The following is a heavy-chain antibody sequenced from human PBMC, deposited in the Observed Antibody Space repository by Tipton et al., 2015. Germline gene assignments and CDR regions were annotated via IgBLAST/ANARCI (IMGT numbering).Heavy chain of an antibody. J-gene: IGHJ5*02. CDR1: GFTFSFYA. CDR2: IYSSGTT. CDR3: ARDVGWGYDVVTGSYVGGLDP. Sequence: SLRLSCAASGFTFSFYAMNWVRQAPGRGLEWVSVIYSSGTTSYADSVRGRFTISRDNSKNTLFLEMNSLRADDTAVYYCARDVGWGYDVVTGSYVGGLDPWGQGSLVTVSS. V-gene: IGHV3-23*05. D-gene: IGHD3-9*01.